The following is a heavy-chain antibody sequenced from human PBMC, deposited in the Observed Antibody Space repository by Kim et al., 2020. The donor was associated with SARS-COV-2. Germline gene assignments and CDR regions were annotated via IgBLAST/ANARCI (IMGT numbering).Heavy chain of an antibody. D-gene: IGHD6-19*01. Sequence: GGSLRLSCAASGFRFPSSLIHWVLQAPGKGLEWVAVISSQGVGDFYADSVRGRFTISRDNARNTLYLQMNSLRPEDTALYYCVKEHSRGWPNLAYWGQGTLVPVSS. V-gene: IGHV3-30*18. J-gene: IGHJ4*02. CDR3: VKEHSRGWPNLAY. CDR1: GFRFPSSL. CDR2: ISSQGVGD.